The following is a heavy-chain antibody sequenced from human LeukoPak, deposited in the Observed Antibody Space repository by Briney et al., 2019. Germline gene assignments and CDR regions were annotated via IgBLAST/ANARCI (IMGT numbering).Heavy chain of an antibody. Sequence: PGGSLRLSCATSGFTFNYNSMDCVRQAPGKGLEGVSRTRGKPYSYTTQYAASVKGRLTISRDDSNNSLYLQINSMTPEYTAVYYCVRLVTASTTWAIWGKGTMVTVSS. D-gene: IGHD2-21*02. CDR2: TRGKPYSYTT. V-gene: IGHV3-72*01. J-gene: IGHJ3*02. CDR1: GFTFNYNS. CDR3: VRLVTASTTWAI.